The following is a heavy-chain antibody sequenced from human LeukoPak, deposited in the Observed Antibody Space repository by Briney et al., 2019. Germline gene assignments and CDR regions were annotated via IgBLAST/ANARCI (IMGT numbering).Heavy chain of an antibody. D-gene: IGHD5-24*01. CDR3: AGDGYNQGYRAALDY. J-gene: IGHJ4*02. CDR2: ISSSSSYI. Sequence: GGSLRLSCAASGFTFSSYSMNWVRQAPGKGLEWVSSISSSSSYIYYADSVKGRFTISRDNAKNSLYLQMNSLRAEDTAVYYCAGDGYNQGYRAALDYWGQGTLVTVSS. V-gene: IGHV3-21*01. CDR1: GFTFSSYS.